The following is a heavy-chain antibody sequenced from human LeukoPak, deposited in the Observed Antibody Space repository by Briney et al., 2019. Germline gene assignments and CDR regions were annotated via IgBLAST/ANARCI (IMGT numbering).Heavy chain of an antibody. CDR2: TYYRSEWYN. CDR1: GDSVSNNSTT. D-gene: IGHD1-20*01. V-gene: IGHV6-1*01. Sequence: SQTLSLTCAISGDSVSNNSTTWNWVRQSPSRGLEWLGRTYYRSEWYNDYAVSVKSRITINPDTSKNQFSLQLNSVTPEDTAVYCCAKTENNWSYGMDVWGQGTTVTVSS. J-gene: IGHJ6*02. CDR3: AKTENNWSYGMDV.